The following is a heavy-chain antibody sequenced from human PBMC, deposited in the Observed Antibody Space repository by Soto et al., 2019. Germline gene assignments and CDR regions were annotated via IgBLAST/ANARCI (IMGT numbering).Heavy chain of an antibody. CDR2: INPNSGGT. CDR3: ARDTGYSSGLFDY. J-gene: IGHJ4*02. D-gene: IGHD6-19*01. Sequence: GASVKVSCKASGYTFTGYYMHWVRQAPGQGLEWMGWINPNSGGTNYAQKFQGRVTMTRDTSISTAYMELSRLRSDGTAVYYCARDTGYSSGLFDYWGQGTLVTVSS. CDR1: GYTFTGYY. V-gene: IGHV1-2*02.